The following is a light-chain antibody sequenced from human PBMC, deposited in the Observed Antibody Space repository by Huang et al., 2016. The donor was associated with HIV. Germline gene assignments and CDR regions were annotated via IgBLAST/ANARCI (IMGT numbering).Light chain of an antibody. V-gene: IGKV2-28*01. CDR3: MQALQTPPT. J-gene: IGKJ4*01. CDR1: QSLLHLNGYTF. Sequence: VLTQSPLSLPVTPGDPASISCRSSQSLLHLNGYTFLVWYLHKPGQSPQLLSHLGFNRASGGPDRFSGSGSDTDFTLKIRRVEAEDVGVYYGMQALQTPPTFGGGTRVEIK. CDR2: LGF.